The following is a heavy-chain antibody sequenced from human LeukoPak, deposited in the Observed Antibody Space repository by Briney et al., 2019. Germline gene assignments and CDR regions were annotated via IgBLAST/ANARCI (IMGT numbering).Heavy chain of an antibody. CDR3: ARDLAGYGGYSYGMVDY. Sequence: SQTLSLTCAISGDTVSSNSAAWHWIRQSPSRGLEWLARTYYRSKWHNDYAESVKSRITINPDTSKNQFSLQLNSVTPEDTAVYFCARDLAGYGGYSYGMVDYWGQGTLVTVSS. D-gene: IGHD5-18*01. CDR1: GDTVSSNSAA. V-gene: IGHV6-1*01. CDR2: TYYRSKWHN. J-gene: IGHJ4*02.